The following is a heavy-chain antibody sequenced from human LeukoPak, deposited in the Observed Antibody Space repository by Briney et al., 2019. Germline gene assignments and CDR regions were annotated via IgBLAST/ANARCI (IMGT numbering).Heavy chain of an antibody. CDR2: IYTSGST. J-gene: IGHJ4*02. CDR3: ARGLAYSSSWYYFDY. D-gene: IGHD6-13*01. V-gene: IGHV4-4*07. CDR1: GGSISSYY. Sequence: SETLSLXCTASGGSISSYYWSWIRQPAGKGLEWIGRIYTSGSTNYNPSLKSRVTMSVDTTKNQFSLKLSSVTAADTAVYYCARGLAYSSSWYYFDYWGQGTLVTVSS.